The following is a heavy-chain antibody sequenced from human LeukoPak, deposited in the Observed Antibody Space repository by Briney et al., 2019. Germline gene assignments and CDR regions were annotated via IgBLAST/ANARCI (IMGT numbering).Heavy chain of an antibody. V-gene: IGHV4-59*08. CDR1: GVSISSYY. Sequence: SETLSLTCTVSGVSISSYYWSWIRQPPGKGLEWIGYIYYIGSSNYNPSLKSPVTISVDTSTNQFSLKLSSVTAADTAVYYCARLVARTGWNFDYWGQGTLVTVSS. CDR3: ARLVARTGWNFDY. J-gene: IGHJ4*02. D-gene: IGHD1-14*01. CDR2: IYYIGSS.